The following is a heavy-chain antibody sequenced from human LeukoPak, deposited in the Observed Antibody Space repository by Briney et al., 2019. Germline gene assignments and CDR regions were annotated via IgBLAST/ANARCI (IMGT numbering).Heavy chain of an antibody. CDR3: ARLYGLAAFDI. V-gene: IGHV4-39*07. J-gene: IGHJ3*02. CDR2: IYYSGST. Sequence: SETLSLTCTVSGGSISSSSYYWGWIRQPPGKGLEWIGSIYYSGSTYYNPSLKSRVTISVDTSKNQFSLKLSSVTAADTAVYYCARLYGLAAFDIWGQGTMVTVSS. CDR1: GGSISSSSYY. D-gene: IGHD4-17*01.